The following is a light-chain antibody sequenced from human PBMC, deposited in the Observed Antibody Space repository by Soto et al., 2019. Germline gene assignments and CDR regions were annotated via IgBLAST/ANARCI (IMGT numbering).Light chain of an antibody. V-gene: IGLV2-14*01. Sequence: QSARTQPASVSGSPGQSITISCAGTSSDVGGYTYVSWYQQHPGKAPKLMIYDVSNRPSGVSNRFSGSKSGNTASLTISGLQAEDEADYYCTSYTSSSTPYVFGGGTKVTVL. CDR3: TSYTSSSTPYV. J-gene: IGLJ1*01. CDR2: DVS. CDR1: SSDVGGYTY.